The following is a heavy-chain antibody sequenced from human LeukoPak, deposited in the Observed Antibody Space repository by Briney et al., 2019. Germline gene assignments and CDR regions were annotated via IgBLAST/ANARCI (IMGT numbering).Heavy chain of an antibody. CDR1: GFTFSSYG. CDR2: IWYDGSNK. Sequence: GGSLRLSCAASGFTFSSYGMHWVRQAPGKGLEWVAVIWYDGSNKYYADSVKGRFTISRDNSKNTLYLQMNSLRAEDTAVYYCAKERELWFLYYFDYWGQGTLVTVSS. D-gene: IGHD5-18*01. V-gene: IGHV3-33*06. CDR3: AKERELWFLYYFDY. J-gene: IGHJ4*02.